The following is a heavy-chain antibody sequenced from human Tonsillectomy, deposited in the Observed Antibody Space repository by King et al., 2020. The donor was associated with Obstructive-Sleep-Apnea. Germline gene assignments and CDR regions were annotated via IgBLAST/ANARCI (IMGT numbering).Heavy chain of an antibody. D-gene: IGHD3-16*01. CDR1: GYSFTSYW. Sequence: QLVQSGAEVKKPGESLKISCKGSGYSFTSYWIGWARQMPGKGLEWMGIIYPGDSDTRYSPSFQCHVTISADKSISTASLQWSSLKASDTAIYYCARQKGGFKGAVDYWGQGTLVTVSS. V-gene: IGHV5-51*01. CDR2: IYPGDSDT. J-gene: IGHJ4*02. CDR3: ARQKGGFKGAVDY.